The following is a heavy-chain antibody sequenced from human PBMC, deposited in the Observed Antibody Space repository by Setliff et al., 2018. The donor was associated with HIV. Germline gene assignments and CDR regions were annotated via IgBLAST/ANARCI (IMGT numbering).Heavy chain of an antibody. CDR1: TFTFDSFS. Sequence: PGGSLRLSCATSTFTFDSFSMTWVRQAPGTGLEWVANINQDGREKNYLDSVKGRFAISKDFAKRSVYLQMDNLRAEDTATDYWARGLWLGTFDLWGQGTLVTVSS. CDR2: INQDGREK. D-gene: IGHD6-19*01. J-gene: IGHJ5*02. V-gene: IGHV3-7*03. CDR3: ARGLWLGTFDL.